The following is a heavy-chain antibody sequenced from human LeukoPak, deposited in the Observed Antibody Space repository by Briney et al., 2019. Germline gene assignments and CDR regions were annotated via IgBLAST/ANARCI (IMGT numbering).Heavy chain of an antibody. D-gene: IGHD2-2*01. CDR2: ISYDGSNK. CDR1: GFTFSSYA. CDR3: ARDQVGYCSSTSCYYSPFDT. Sequence: GGSLRLSCAASGFTFSSYAMHWVRQAPGKGLEWVAVISYDGSNKYYADSVKGRFTISRDNSKNTLYLQMNSLRAEDTAVYYCARDQVGYCSSTSCYYSPFDTWGQGTMVTVSS. J-gene: IGHJ3*02. V-gene: IGHV3-30*04.